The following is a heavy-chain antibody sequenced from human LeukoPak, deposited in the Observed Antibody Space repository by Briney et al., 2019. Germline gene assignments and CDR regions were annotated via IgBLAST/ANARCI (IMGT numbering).Heavy chain of an antibody. J-gene: IGHJ4*02. V-gene: IGHV3-21*01. D-gene: IGHD1-20*01. CDR3: ARDNGHNWNFDY. CDR2: ISSSSSYI. CDR1: GFTFSSYS. Sequence: GGSLRLSCAASGFTFSSYSMNWVRQAPGKGLEWVSSISSSSSYIYYADSVKGRFTISRDNAKNSLYLQMYSLRAEDTAVYYCARDNGHNWNFDYWGQGTLVTVSS.